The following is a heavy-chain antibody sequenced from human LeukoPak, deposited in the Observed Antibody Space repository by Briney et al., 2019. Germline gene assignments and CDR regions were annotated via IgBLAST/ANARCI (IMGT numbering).Heavy chain of an antibody. CDR1: GDSFSGYY. CDR3: AIQATSASYSYDY. J-gene: IGHJ4*02. V-gene: IGHV4-4*09. Sequence: SETLSLTCTVSGDSFSGYYWSWIRQPPGEGLEWIGFIYTSGSPNYNPSLKSRVTISLDTSKNQFSLKLSSVTAADTAVYYCAIQATSASYSYDYWGQGILVTVSS. CDR2: IYTSGSP. D-gene: IGHD1-26*01.